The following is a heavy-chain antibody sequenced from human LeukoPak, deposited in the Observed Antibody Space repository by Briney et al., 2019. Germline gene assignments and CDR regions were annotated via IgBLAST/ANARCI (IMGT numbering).Heavy chain of an antibody. CDR3: AKDFLRLLWFGETHYFDY. J-gene: IGHJ4*02. V-gene: IGHV3-23*01. CDR1: GFTFSSYG. D-gene: IGHD3-10*01. CDR2: ISGSGGST. Sequence: GGTLRLSCAASGFTFSSYGMSWVRQAPGKGLEWVSAISGSGGSTYYADSVKGRFTISRDNSKNTLYLQVNSLRAEDTAVYYCAKDFLRLLWFGETHYFDYWGQGTLVTVSS.